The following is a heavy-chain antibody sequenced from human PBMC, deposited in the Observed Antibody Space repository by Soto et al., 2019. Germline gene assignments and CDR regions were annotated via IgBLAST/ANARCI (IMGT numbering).Heavy chain of an antibody. CDR1: GSTFVRNK. D-gene: IGHD1-1*01. J-gene: IGHJ4*02. Sequence: EVQLVESGGGLVQPGGPLSPPGEATGSTFVRNKLTWARQPQGKGLGWVSVMYAAGSTYYEDSVKGRFNISRDNSKNTVYLQMNSLRGEDTAVYYCARGSNSNNWKLFDYWGQGTLVTVSS. CDR3: ARGSNSNNWKLFDY. V-gene: IGHV3-66*01. CDR2: MYAAGST.